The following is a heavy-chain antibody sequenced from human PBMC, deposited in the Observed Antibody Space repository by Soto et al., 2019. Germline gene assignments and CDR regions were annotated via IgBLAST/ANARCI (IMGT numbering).Heavy chain of an antibody. V-gene: IGHV4-59*08. Sequence: QVQLQESGPGLVKPSETLSLTCTVSGGSISTYYWSWIRQPPGKGLEWIGYIYYSGSTNYNPSLKSRVSISVDTSKNQFSLKLTSVTAADTAVYYCARLGYGSGWYHFFAYWGQGTLVTVSS. D-gene: IGHD6-19*01. CDR3: ARLGYGSGWYHFFAY. J-gene: IGHJ4*02. CDR1: GGSISTYY. CDR2: IYYSGST.